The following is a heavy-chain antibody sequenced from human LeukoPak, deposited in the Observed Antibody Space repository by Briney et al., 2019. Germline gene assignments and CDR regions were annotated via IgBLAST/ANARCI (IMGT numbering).Heavy chain of an antibody. Sequence: GGSLRLSCAASGFTFDDYGMSWVRQAPGKGLEWVSGINWNGGSTGYADSVKGRFTISRDNAKNSLYLQMNSLRAEDTALYYCARGHYCSSTSCYTPYYYYMDVWGKGTTVTVSS. D-gene: IGHD2-2*02. CDR3: ARGHYCSSTSCYTPYYYYMDV. J-gene: IGHJ6*03. CDR1: GFTFDDYG. CDR2: INWNGGST. V-gene: IGHV3-20*04.